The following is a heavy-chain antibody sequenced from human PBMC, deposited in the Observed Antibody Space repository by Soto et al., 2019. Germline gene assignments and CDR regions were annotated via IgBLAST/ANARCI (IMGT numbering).Heavy chain of an antibody. V-gene: IGHV5-10-1*01. Sequence: GESLKISCKGSGYSFAGYWITWVRQKPGKGLEWMGRIDPSDSQTYYSPSFRGHVTISVTKSITTVFLQWSSLRASDTAMYYCARDRDGYIFDYWGQGTLVTVSS. D-gene: IGHD5-12*01. CDR3: ARDRDGYIFDY. CDR2: IDPSDSQT. J-gene: IGHJ4*02. CDR1: GYSFAGYW.